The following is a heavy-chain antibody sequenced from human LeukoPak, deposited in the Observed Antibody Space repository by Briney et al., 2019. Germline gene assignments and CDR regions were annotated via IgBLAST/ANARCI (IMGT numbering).Heavy chain of an antibody. CDR2: IYYSGST. J-gene: IGHJ4*02. CDR3: ARGLRNYYDFWSGYYHFDY. Sequence: PSETLSLTCAVYGGSFSGYYWGWIRQPPGKGLEWIGSIYYSGSTYYNPSLKSRVTISVDTSKNQFSLKLSSVTAADTAVYYCARGLRNYYDFWSGYYHFDYWGQGTLVTVSS. V-gene: IGHV4-34*01. CDR1: GGSFSGYY. D-gene: IGHD3-3*01.